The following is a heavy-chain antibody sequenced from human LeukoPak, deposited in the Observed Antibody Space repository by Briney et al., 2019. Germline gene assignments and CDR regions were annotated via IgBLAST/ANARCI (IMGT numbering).Heavy chain of an antibody. CDR2: INPNSGGT. D-gene: IGHD2-2*01. CDR1: EYTFTNYY. CDR3: VRDRGSSTSGSWFDP. J-gene: IGHJ5*02. V-gene: IGHV1-2*02. Sequence: ASVKVSCKASEYTFTNYYMHWVRQAPGQGLEWMGWINPNSGGTNYAQKFQGRVTMTRDTYISTAYMELSRLRSDDTAVYYCVRDRGSSTSGSWFDPWGQGTLVTVSS.